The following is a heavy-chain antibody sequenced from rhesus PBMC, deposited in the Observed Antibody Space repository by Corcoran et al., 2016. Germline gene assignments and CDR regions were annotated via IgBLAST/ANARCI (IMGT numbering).Heavy chain of an antibody. V-gene: IGHV4-173*01. D-gene: IGHD6-25*01. CDR1: GGSIRSNY. CDR2: ISGSGGNP. Sequence: QLQLQESGPGLVKPSETLSVTCAVSGGSIRSNYWSWIRQPPGKVLEWIGRISGSGGNPDYNPSLKSLVTISKDTSKNQFSLKLSSVTAADTAVFYCARRRGSWNYFDYWGQGVLVTVSS. CDR3: ARRRGSWNYFDY. J-gene: IGHJ4*01.